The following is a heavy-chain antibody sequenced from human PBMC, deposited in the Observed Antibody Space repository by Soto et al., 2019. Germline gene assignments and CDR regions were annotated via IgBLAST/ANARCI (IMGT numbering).Heavy chain of an antibody. CDR3: AKTHRGAWSPFDY. D-gene: IGHD3-10*01. V-gene: IGHV3-30*18. J-gene: IGHJ4*02. CDR2: ISYDGSNK. Sequence: GGSLRLSCAASGFTFSSYGMHWVRQAPGKGLEWVAVISYDGSNKYYADSVKGRFTISRDNSKNTLYLQMNSLRAEDTAVYYCAKTHRGAWSPFDYWGQGTLVTVSS. CDR1: GFTFSSYG.